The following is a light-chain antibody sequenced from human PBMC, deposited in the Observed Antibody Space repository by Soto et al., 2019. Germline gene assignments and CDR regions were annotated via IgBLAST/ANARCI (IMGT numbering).Light chain of an antibody. CDR2: GAS. CDR3: QQLQTYPIT. V-gene: IGKV1-9*01. CDR1: QGVSGY. Sequence: DIQLTQSPSFLSASVGDRVTITCRASQGVSGYLAWYQQKPGKAPKVLIYGASTLQSGVPSRFSGSGSGTEFTLTISSLQPEDFASYYCQQLQTYPITFGQGTRLEIK. J-gene: IGKJ5*01.